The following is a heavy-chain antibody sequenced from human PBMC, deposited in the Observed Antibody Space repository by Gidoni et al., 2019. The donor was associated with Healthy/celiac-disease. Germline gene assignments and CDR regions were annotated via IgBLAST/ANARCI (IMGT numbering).Heavy chain of an antibody. CDR3: ARHSQQWLPLSNNWFDP. D-gene: IGHD6-19*01. V-gene: IGHV4-39*01. J-gene: IGHJ5*02. Sequence: QLQLQESGPGLVKPSETLSLTCTVSGGSISSSSYYWGWIRQPPGKGLEWIGSIYYSGSTYYNPSLKSRVTISVDTSKNQFSLKLSSVTAADTAVYYCARHSQQWLPLSNNWFDPWGQGTLITVSS. CDR2: IYYSGST. CDR1: GGSISSSSYY.